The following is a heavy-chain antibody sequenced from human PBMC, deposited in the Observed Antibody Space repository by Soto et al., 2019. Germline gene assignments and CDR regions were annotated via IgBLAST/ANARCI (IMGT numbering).Heavy chain of an antibody. Sequence: GGSLRLSCADSGFTLNNDWLHWVRQAPGKGLVWVSRINSDGSERTYADSVRGRFTVSRDNAKNTVYLQMNSLRVEDTAVYYCARGRSSGWAGWVDYWGQGSLVTVSS. J-gene: IGHJ4*02. D-gene: IGHD6-19*01. CDR2: INSDGSER. V-gene: IGHV3-74*03. CDR3: ARGRSSGWAGWVDY. CDR1: GFTLNNDW.